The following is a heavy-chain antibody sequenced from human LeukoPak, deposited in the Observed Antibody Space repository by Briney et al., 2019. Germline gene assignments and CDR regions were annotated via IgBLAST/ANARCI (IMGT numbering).Heavy chain of an antibody. Sequence: PSETLSLTCTVSGGTISSYYWSWIRQPPGKGLEWIGYIYTSGSTNYNPSLKSRVTISVDTSKNQFSLKLSSVTAADTAVYYCARHGDGYNWWDDYWGQGTLVTVSS. CDR2: IYTSGST. CDR3: ARHGDGYNWWDDY. CDR1: GGTISSYY. J-gene: IGHJ4*02. V-gene: IGHV4-4*09. D-gene: IGHD5-24*01.